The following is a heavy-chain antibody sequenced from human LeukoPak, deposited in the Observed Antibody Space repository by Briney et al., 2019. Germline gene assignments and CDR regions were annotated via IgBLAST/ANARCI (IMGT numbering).Heavy chain of an antibody. J-gene: IGHJ3*02. V-gene: IGHV3-20*04. CDR3: ARDRLTGMTTDAFDI. CDR1: GLTFADHG. D-gene: IGHD4-11*01. Sequence: GGSLRLSCEASGLTFADHGMSWVRQGPGTGLEWVSAIKWNSDSIGYADSVRGRFTISRDNAKNSLYLQMNSLRAEDTALYYCARDRLTGMTTDAFDIWGQGTMVTVSS. CDR2: IKWNSDSI.